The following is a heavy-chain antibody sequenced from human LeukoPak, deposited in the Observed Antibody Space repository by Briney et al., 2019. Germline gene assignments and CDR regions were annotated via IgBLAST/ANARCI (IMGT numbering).Heavy chain of an antibody. V-gene: IGHV1-18*01. Sequence: ASVTVSCTASGYTFTSYGSSWVRQAPGQGLEWMGWISAYNGNTNYAQKIQGRVTMTTDTSTSTAYMELRSLRSADTAVYYCARDPAIAVAGSHYYYYGMDVWGQGTTVTVSS. CDR3: ARDPAIAVAGSHYYYYGMDV. CDR1: GYTFTSYG. CDR2: ISAYNGNT. D-gene: IGHD6-19*01. J-gene: IGHJ6*02.